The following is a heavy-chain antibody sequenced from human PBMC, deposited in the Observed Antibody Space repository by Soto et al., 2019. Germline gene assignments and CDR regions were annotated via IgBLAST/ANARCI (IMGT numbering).Heavy chain of an antibody. CDR1: GFSFSTST. D-gene: IGHD1-1*01. V-gene: IGHV3-48*02. Sequence: PGGSLRLSCAASGFSFSTSTMNWVRQAPGKGLDWVSYISSGSTTIYYADSVKDRVTISRDNGKNSLYLQMNSLRDEDTAVYYCARGRRNDASAVYGMDVWGQGTTVTVSS. J-gene: IGHJ6*02. CDR2: ISSGSTTI. CDR3: ARGRRNDASAVYGMDV.